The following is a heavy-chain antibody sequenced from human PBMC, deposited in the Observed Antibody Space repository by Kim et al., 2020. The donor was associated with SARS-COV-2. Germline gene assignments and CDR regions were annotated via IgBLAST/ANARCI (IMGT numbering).Heavy chain of an antibody. D-gene: IGHD2-21*02. CDR3: ARTCGDCYSIAFDI. CDR2: IYYSGST. Sequence: SETLSLTCTVSGGSISSSSYYWGWIRQPPGKGLEWIGSIYYSGSTYYNPSLKSRVTISVDTSKNQFSLKLSSVTAADTAVYYCARTCGDCYSIAFDIWGQGTMVTVSS. V-gene: IGHV4-39*01. J-gene: IGHJ3*02. CDR1: GGSISSSSYY.